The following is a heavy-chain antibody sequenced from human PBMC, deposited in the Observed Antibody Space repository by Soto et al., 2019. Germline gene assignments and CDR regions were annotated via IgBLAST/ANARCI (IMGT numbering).Heavy chain of an antibody. CDR1: GFTFSSYG. CDR2: ISYDGSNK. J-gene: IGHJ6*02. V-gene: IGHV3-30*18. D-gene: IGHD4-17*01. CDR3: AKPFYGGNYYYYGMDV. Sequence: GESLKISCAASGFTFSSYGMHWVRQAPGKGLEWVAVISYDGSNKYYADSVKGRFTISRDNSKNTLYLQMNSLRAEDTAVYYCAKPFYGGNYYYYGMDVWGQGTTVTVSS.